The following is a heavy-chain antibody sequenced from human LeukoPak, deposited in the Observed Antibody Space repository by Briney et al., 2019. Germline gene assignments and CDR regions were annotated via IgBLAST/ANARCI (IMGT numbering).Heavy chain of an antibody. J-gene: IGHJ5*02. Sequence: GGSLRLSCAASGFTFSSYWMSWVRQAPGKGLEWVAKIKQDGSEKYYVDPVKGRFTISRDHAKNSLYLQMNSLRAEDTAVYYCARDNGYSYGLLAEGWFDPWGQGTLVTVSS. D-gene: IGHD5-18*01. CDR3: ARDNGYSYGLLAEGWFDP. CDR2: IKQDGSEK. V-gene: IGHV3-7*01. CDR1: GFTFSSYW.